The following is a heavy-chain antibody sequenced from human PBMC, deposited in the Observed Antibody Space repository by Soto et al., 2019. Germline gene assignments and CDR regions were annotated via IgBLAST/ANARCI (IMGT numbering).Heavy chain of an antibody. Sequence: QVQLVQSGAEVKKPGSSVKVSCKASGGTLSNYAIAWVRLAPGQGLEWVGGVIPIFSIMKYAQKSQDRVTFTADDSTNTAYMELSSLTSEDTAVYYCARGRTIFGVVNFDYWGQGTLVTVSS. V-gene: IGHV1-69*01. CDR3: ARGRTIFGVVNFDY. J-gene: IGHJ4*02. CDR2: VIPIFSIM. CDR1: GGTLSNYA. D-gene: IGHD3-3*01.